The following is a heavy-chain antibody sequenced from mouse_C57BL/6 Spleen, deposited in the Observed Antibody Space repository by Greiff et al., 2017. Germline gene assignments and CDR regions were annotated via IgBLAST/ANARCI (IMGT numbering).Heavy chain of an antibody. CDR3: ARWGTTVVDAFAY. CDR2: LNPNNGGT. CDR1: GYTFTDYN. V-gene: IGHV1-22*01. D-gene: IGHD1-1*01. Sequence: VQLQQSGPELVKPGASVKMSCKASGYTFTDYNMHWVKQSHGKSLEWIGYLNPNNGGTSYNQKFKGKATLTVNKSSSTAYMELRSLTSEDSAVYYCARWGTTVVDAFAYWGQGTLVTVSA. J-gene: IGHJ3*01.